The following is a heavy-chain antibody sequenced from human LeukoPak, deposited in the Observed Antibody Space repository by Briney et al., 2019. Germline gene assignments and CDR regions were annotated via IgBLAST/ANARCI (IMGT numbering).Heavy chain of an antibody. CDR2: LRGDNGDI. CDR3: ARVLRGYASYEGN. V-gene: IGHV3-11*06. J-gene: IGHJ4*02. CDR1: GFTFSAFY. D-gene: IGHD5-12*01. Sequence: GGSLRLSCAASGFTFSAFYMSWIRQTPGKGLEYLSYLRGDNGDINYADSVRGRFTISRDNTKNSLYLQMNNLRAEDTAVYYCARVLRGYASYEGNWGQGTLVTVSS.